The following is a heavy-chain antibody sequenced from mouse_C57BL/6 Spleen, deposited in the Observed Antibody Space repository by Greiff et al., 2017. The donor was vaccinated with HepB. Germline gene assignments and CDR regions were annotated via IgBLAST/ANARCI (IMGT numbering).Heavy chain of an antibody. CDR1: GFTFSDYG. CDR3: ARRITTVVATDAMDY. J-gene: IGHJ4*01. Sequence: DVQLQESGGGLVKPGGSLKLSCAASGFTFSDYGMHWVRQAPEKGLEWVAYISSGSSTIYYADTVKGRFTISRDNAKNTLFLQMTSLRSEDTAMYYCARRITTVVATDAMDYWGQGTSVTVSS. V-gene: IGHV5-17*01. CDR2: ISSGSSTI. D-gene: IGHD1-1*01.